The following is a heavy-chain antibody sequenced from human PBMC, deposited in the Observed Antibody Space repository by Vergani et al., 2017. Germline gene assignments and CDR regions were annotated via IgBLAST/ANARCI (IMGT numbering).Heavy chain of an antibody. V-gene: IGHV1-69*04. Sequence: QVQLVQSGAEVKKPGSSVKVSCKASGGTFSSYAISWVRQAPGQGLEWMGRIIPILGIANYAQKFQGRVTITADKSTSKAYMELSSLRSEDTAVYYCARRKTVGYYYGMDVWGQGTTVTVSS. CDR3: ARRKTVGYYYGMDV. CDR1: GGTFSSYA. J-gene: IGHJ6*02. CDR2: IIPILGIA. D-gene: IGHD4-23*01.